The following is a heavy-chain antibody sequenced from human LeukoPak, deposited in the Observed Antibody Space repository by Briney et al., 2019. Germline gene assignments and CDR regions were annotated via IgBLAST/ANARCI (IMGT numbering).Heavy chain of an antibody. D-gene: IGHD4-11*01. CDR3: ARATQIRDYSSNY. Sequence: SVKVSCKASGGTFSSYAISWVRQAPGQGLEWMGGIIPIFGTANYAQKFQGRVTMTRDTSTSTVYMELSSLRSEDTAVYYCARATQIRDYSSNYWGQGTLVTVSS. CDR2: IIPIFGTA. J-gene: IGHJ4*02. V-gene: IGHV1-69*05. CDR1: GGTFSSYA.